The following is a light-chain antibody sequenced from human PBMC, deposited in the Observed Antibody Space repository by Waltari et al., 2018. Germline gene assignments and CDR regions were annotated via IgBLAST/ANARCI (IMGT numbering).Light chain of an antibody. V-gene: IGKV3-15*01. CDR3: QQYNYWPPWT. CDR1: QSVSSS. J-gene: IGKJ1*01. Sequence: EIVMTQSPATLSVYPGERATLSCRASQSVSSSLAWYQQKTGQAPRLLIYDASTRATGIGARFSGSGSGTEFTLTISSLQSEDFAVYYCQQYNYWPPWTFGQGTKVEFK. CDR2: DAS.